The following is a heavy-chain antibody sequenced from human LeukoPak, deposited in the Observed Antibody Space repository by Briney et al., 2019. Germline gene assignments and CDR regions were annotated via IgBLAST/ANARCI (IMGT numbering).Heavy chain of an antibody. CDR2: ISSSSSYI. J-gene: IGHJ4*02. V-gene: IGHV3-21*01. D-gene: IGHD5-24*01. Sequence: GGSLRLSCAASGFTFSSYSMNWARQAPGKGLEWVSSISSSSSYIYYADSVKGRFTISRDNAKNSLYLQMNSLRAEDTAVYYCARDPGWNYFDYWGQGTLVTVSS. CDR1: GFTFSSYS. CDR3: ARDPGWNYFDY.